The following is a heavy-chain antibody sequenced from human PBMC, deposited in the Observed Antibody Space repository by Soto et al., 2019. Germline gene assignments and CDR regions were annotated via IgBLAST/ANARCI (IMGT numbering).Heavy chain of an antibody. CDR3: AGRLTTASRLDY. CDR2: VHGGGST. D-gene: IGHD4-4*01. Sequence: VQLVESGGGLIQPGGSLRLSCAASGFTVSNNHMTWVRQAAGKGLELVSFVHGGGSTSYADSVAGRFTISRDNSRNTLYRQMDSLRDEDTAIYYCAGRLTTASRLDYWGRGTLVTVSS. V-gene: IGHV3-53*01. J-gene: IGHJ4*02. CDR1: GFTVSNNH.